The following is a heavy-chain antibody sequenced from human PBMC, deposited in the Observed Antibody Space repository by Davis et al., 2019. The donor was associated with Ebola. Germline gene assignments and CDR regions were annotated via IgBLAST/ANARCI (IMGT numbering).Heavy chain of an antibody. CDR1: GYTFDYYW. D-gene: IGHD5-12*01. V-gene: IGHV5-51*01. CDR2: IYPGDSDT. Sequence: GESLKISCQGSGYTFDYYWVAWVRQMPGKGLESVGIIYPGDSDTRYSPSFQGHVTISADKSISTAYLQWSSLKASDTAVYYCASRLVAARKLDYWGQGTLVTVS. J-gene: IGHJ4*02. CDR3: ASRLVAARKLDY.